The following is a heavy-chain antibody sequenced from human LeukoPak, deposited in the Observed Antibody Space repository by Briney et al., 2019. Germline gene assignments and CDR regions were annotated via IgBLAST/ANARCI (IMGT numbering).Heavy chain of an antibody. V-gene: IGHV1-8*02. CDR3: ARGYMIVGERYFDL. D-gene: IGHD3-22*01. CDR1: GYTFTGYY. Sequence: ASVKVSCKASGYTFTGYYMHWVRQAPGQGLEWMGWINPNSGNTGYAQKFQGRVTMTRDTSMSTAYMELSSLRSKDTAVYYCARGYMIVGERYFDLWGRGTLVTVSS. CDR2: INPNSGNT. J-gene: IGHJ2*01.